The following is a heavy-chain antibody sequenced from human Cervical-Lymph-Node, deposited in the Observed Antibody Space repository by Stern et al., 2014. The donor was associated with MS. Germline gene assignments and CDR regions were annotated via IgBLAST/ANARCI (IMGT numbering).Heavy chain of an antibody. CDR2: INRSGDYT. Sequence: QVQLGESGAEVKKPGASVKVSCKASAYNFTTYGVPWVRRAPGQGLEWMGWINRSGDYTYYPQKFQGRITMNRDTSTSTVYMELSSLRSEDTAVYYCGRVPTTSTSGGGPDYWGQGTLVTVSS. V-gene: IGHV1-46*03. J-gene: IGHJ4*02. CDR1: AYNFTTYG. D-gene: IGHD1/OR15-1a*01. CDR3: GRVPTTSTSGGGPDY.